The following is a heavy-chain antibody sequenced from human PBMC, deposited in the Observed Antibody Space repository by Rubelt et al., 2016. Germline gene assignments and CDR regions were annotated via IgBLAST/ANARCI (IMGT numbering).Heavy chain of an antibody. CDR3: ARDLSSYYGMDV. V-gene: IGHV4-34*11. Sequence: QVQLQQWGAGLLKPSETLSLTCAVYGGSFSGYYWSWIRQPPGKGLEWIGYIYYSGSTNYNPSLKSRVTISVDTSKNQFSLKLSSVTAADTAVYYCARDLSSYYGMDVWGQGTTVTVSS. CDR2: IYYSGST. CDR1: GGSFSGYY. D-gene: IGHD6-6*01. J-gene: IGHJ6*02.